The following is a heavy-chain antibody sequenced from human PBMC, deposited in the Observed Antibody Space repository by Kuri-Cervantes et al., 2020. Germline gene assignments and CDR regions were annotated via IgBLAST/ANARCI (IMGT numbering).Heavy chain of an antibody. J-gene: IGHJ6*02. Sequence: ASVKVSCKASGYTFTSYGISWVRRAPGQGLEWMGWISAYNGNTNYAQKLQGRVTMTTDTSTSTAYMELRSLRSDDTAVYYCARGPYYYGSGSYYNGYYYYGMDVWGQGTTVTVSS. CDR2: ISAYNGNT. D-gene: IGHD3-10*01. V-gene: IGHV1-18*01. CDR3: ARGPYYYGSGSYYNGYYYYGMDV. CDR1: GYTFTSYG.